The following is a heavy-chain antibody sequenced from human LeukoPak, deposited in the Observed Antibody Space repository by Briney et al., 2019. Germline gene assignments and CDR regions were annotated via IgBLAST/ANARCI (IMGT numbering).Heavy chain of an antibody. J-gene: IGHJ6*02. CDR3: ARVAGAPRHYYYYGMDV. CDR1: GGSISSYY. V-gene: IGHV4-59*12. D-gene: IGHD1-26*01. Sequence: SETLSLTCTVSGGSISSYYWSWIRQPPVKGLEWIGYIYYSGSTNYNPSLKSRVTISVDTSKNQFSLKLSSVTAADTAVYYCARVAGAPRHYYYYGMDVWGQGTTVTVSS. CDR2: IYYSGST.